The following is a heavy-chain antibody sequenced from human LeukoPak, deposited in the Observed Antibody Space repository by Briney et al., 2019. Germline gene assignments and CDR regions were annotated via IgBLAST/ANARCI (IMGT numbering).Heavy chain of an antibody. Sequence: PGGSLRLSCAASGFTFSSYAMSWVRQAPGKGLEWVSTITVSGGSTYYADSVKGRFTISRDNSKNTLDLQMNSLRAEDTAVYYCAKASWGSGYWGQGTLVTVSS. CDR2: ITVSGGST. J-gene: IGHJ4*02. D-gene: IGHD7-27*01. CDR3: AKASWGSGY. CDR1: GFTFSSYA. V-gene: IGHV3-23*01.